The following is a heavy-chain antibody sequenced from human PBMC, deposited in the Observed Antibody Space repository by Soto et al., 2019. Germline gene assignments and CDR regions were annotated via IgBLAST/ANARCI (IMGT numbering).Heavy chain of an antibody. CDR3: AKDGMWGSYQYFDS. V-gene: IGHV3-30*18. CDR1: GFTFSSYA. D-gene: IGHD1-26*01. J-gene: IGHJ4*02. Sequence: PGGSLRLSCADSGFTFSSYAMHWVRQAPGKGLEWVALISFDGTNKYYADSVKGRFTISRDSSKNTLYLQMNSLRVEDTAVYYWAKDGMWGSYQYFDSWGQGTVVTVSS. CDR2: ISFDGTNK.